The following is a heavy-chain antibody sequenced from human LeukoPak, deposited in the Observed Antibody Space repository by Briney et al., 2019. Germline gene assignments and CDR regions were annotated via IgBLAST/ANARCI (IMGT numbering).Heavy chain of an antibody. Sequence: GGSLRLSCAASGFTFSNYGMHWVRQAPGKGLEWVAVIWYDGSNKYYADSVKGRFTISRDNSKNTLYLQMNSLRAEDTAVYYCALFYDSSGYYLNRDAFDIWGQGTMVTVSS. D-gene: IGHD3-22*01. CDR2: IWYDGSNK. CDR1: GFTFSNYG. J-gene: IGHJ3*02. CDR3: ALFYDSSGYYLNRDAFDI. V-gene: IGHV3-33*01.